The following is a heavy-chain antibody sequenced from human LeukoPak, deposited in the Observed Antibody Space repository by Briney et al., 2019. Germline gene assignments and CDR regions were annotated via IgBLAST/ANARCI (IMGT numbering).Heavy chain of an antibody. CDR2: IYPGDSDT. D-gene: IGHD1-26*01. CDR1: GYSFTSYW. V-gene: IGHV5-51*01. CDR3: ARRRDLYSGSYYPFDN. Sequence: GESLKISCKGSGYSFTSYWIGWVRQMPGKGVEGMGIIYPGDSDTRYSPSLQGQVTISADKSISTAYLQWSSLKASDTAIYYCARRRDLYSGSYYPFDNGGRGTRFT. J-gene: IGHJ4*02.